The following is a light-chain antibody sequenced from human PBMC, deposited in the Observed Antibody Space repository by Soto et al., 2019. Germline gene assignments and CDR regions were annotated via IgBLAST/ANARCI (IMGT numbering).Light chain of an antibody. Sequence: QSVLTQPASVSGSPGQSITISCAGTASDVGGSNFVSWYQQHPGKAPKVMIYEVSNRPSGVSDRFSASKSGNTASLTISGLQAEDEADYYCSSYTTSTPLYVFGTGTKVTVL. J-gene: IGLJ1*01. CDR1: ASDVGGSNF. CDR3: SSYTTSTPLYV. CDR2: EVS. V-gene: IGLV2-14*01.